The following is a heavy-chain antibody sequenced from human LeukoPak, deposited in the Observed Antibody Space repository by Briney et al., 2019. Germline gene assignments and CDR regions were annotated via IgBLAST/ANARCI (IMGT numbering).Heavy chain of an antibody. CDR2: IGTAGDI. V-gene: IGHV3-13*01. J-gene: IGHJ4*02. D-gene: IGHD1-26*01. CDR3: AKLILGATTSDY. CDR1: GFTFSSYD. Sequence: GGSLRLSCAASGFTFSSYDMHWVRQATGKGLEWVSGIGTAGDIYYSGSVKGRFTISRDNSKNTLYLQMNSLRAQDTAVYYCAKLILGATTSDYWGQGTLVTVSS.